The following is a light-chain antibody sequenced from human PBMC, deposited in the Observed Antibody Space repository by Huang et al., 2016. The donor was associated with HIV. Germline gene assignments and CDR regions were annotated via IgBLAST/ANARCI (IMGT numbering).Light chain of an antibody. J-gene: IGKJ3*01. Sequence: ETVMTQSPVTLSVSPGDRASLSCRSSQIVSIHLAWYQHNPGQAPRLLIFAASTRATGVPASFRGRGAGTEFTLTISTLQSEDSAVYYCQQYNDFRSTFGPGTRVEIK. CDR2: AAS. CDR3: QQYNDFRST. CDR1: QIVSIH. V-gene: IGKV3-15*01.